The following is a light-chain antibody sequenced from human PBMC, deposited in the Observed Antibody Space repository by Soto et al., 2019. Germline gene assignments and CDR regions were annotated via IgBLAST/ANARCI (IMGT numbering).Light chain of an antibody. Sequence: QSALTQPASVSGSPGQSITISCTGASGDVLSYDAVSWYQHQPGKAPKLILYEGNKRPSGVSNRFSGPKSDHMASLTISGLQAEDEADYYCCLYAYNSGWLFGGGTKLTVL. J-gene: IGLJ3*02. CDR2: EGN. CDR1: SGDVLSYDA. V-gene: IGLV2-23*01. CDR3: CLYAYNSGWL.